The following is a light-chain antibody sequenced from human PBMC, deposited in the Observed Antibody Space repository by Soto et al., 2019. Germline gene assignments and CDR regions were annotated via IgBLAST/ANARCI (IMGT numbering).Light chain of an antibody. CDR2: GAF. V-gene: IGKV3-15*01. CDR1: QSVLSK. J-gene: IGKJ5*01. Sequence: EIVMTQSPATLSVSPGERATLSCRASQSVLSKLAWYQQKPGQAPRLLIYGAFTRATDIPGRFSGSGSRTEFTLTISSLQSEDFAVYYCQQYNNWPITFGQGTRLEIK. CDR3: QQYNNWPIT.